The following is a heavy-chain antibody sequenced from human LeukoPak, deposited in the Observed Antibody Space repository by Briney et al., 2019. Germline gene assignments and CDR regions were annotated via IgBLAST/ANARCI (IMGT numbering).Heavy chain of an antibody. CDR3: ARDLFRSSFDS. V-gene: IGHV4-4*07. CDR2: IYISGAT. CDR1: DGSISNYY. Sequence: PSETLSLTSTVSDGSISNYYWNWIRQSAGKGLEWIGRIYISGATNYNPSLKSRVTMSVDTSKNQFSLKLSSVTAADTAVYYCARDLFRSSFDSWGQGSLVTVSS. J-gene: IGHJ4*02. D-gene: IGHD1-26*01.